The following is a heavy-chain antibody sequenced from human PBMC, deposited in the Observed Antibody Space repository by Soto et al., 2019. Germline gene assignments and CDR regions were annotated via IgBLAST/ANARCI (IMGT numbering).Heavy chain of an antibody. CDR1: GYTFTGYY. D-gene: IGHD6-19*01. V-gene: IGHV1-2*04. CDR2: INPNSGGT. Sequence: ASVKVSCKASGYTFTGYYMHWVRQAPGQGLEWMGWINPNSGGTNYAQKFQGWVTMTRDTSISTAYMELSRLRSDDTAVYYCARTLIAVAGKGKTYYGMDVWGQGTTVTVSS. CDR3: ARTLIAVAGKGKTYYGMDV. J-gene: IGHJ6*02.